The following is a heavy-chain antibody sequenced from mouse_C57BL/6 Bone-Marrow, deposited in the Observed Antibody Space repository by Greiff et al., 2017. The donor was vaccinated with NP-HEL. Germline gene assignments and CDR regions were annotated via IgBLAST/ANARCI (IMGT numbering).Heavy chain of an antibody. D-gene: IGHD1-1*01. J-gene: IGHJ2*01. Sequence: EVKLMESGPELVKPGASVKISCKASGYSFTGYYMNWVKQSPEKSLEWIGEINPSTGGTTYNQKFKAKATLTVDKSSSTASMQLKSLTSEDSAVDYYARKATTGNYFDYWGQGTTLTVSS. V-gene: IGHV1-42*01. CDR3: ARKATTGNYFDY. CDR2: INPSTGGT. CDR1: GYSFTGYY.